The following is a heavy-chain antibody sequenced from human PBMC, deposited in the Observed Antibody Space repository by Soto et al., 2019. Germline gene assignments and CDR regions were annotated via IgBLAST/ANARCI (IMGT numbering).Heavy chain of an antibody. V-gene: IGHV4-34*01. Sequence: LSLTCTVYGGSFSDYLWSWIRQSPGKGLEWIGEINDSGSTNYNSFLKGRVTISLGTSKNQFSLKLRFVTAADTAVYYCARTESRSYYYSGMDIWGQGTTVTVSS. CDR2: INDSGST. J-gene: IGHJ6*02. CDR1: GGSFSDYL. D-gene: IGHD3-16*01. CDR3: ARTESRSYYYSGMDI.